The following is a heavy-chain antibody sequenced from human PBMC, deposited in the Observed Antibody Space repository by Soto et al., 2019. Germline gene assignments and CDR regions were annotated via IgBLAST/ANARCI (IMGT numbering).Heavy chain of an antibody. V-gene: IGHV4-34*01. CDR3: ARTDRAIFYGMDV. CDR1: GGSFSAYY. CDR2: IDHSGST. D-gene: IGHD3-22*01. J-gene: IGHJ6*02. Sequence: SETLSLTCAVYGGSFSAYYWSWIRQPPGKGLEWIGEIDHSGSTNYNPPLESRVTISVDTSKNQFSLKVSSVTAADTAVYHCARTDRAIFYGMDVWGQGTTVTSP.